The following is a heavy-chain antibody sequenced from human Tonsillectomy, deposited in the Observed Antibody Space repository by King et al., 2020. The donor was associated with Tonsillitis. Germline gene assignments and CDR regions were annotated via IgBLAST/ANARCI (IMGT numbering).Heavy chain of an antibody. V-gene: IGHV1-2*02. J-gene: IGHJ3*02. CDR2: INPNSGGT. CDR1: GYTFTGYY. CDR3: ARERPYYDSSGYYRSPNAFDI. Sequence: QLVQSGAEVKKPGASVKVSCKASGYTFTGYYIHWVRQAPGQGLEWMGWINPNSGGTNYAQKFQGRVTMTRDTSISTAYMELSRLRSDDTAVYYCARERPYYDSSGYYRSPNAFDIWGQGTMVTVSS. D-gene: IGHD3-22*01.